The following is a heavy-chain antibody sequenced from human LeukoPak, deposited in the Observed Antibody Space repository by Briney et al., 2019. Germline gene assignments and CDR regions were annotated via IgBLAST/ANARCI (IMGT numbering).Heavy chain of an antibody. CDR3: ARVPSIAAAVFFRNQDYYYYMDV. Sequence: PSETLSLTCAVYGGSFSGYYWSWIRQPPGKGLEWIGEINHSGSTNYNPSLKSRVTISVDTSKNQFSLKLSSVTAADTAVYYCARVPSIAAAVFFRNQDYYYYMDVWGKGTTVNVSS. CDR1: GGSFSGYY. D-gene: IGHD6-13*01. J-gene: IGHJ6*03. V-gene: IGHV4-34*01. CDR2: INHSGST.